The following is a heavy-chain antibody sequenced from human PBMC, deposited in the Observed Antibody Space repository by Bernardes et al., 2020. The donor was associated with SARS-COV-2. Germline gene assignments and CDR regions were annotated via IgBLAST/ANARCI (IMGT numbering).Heavy chain of an antibody. D-gene: IGHD3-3*01. CDR2: IYYSEST. J-gene: IGHJ4*02. Sequence: SETLSLTCTVSGGSISSSSYYWGWIRQPPGKGLEWIGSIYYSESTYYNPSLKSRVTISVDTSKNQFSLKLSSVTAADTAVYYCARQHLGGVTIFGVVTTDRSFDYWGQGTLVTVSS. CDR3: ARQHLGGVTIFGVVTTDRSFDY. CDR1: GGSISSSSYY. V-gene: IGHV4-39*01.